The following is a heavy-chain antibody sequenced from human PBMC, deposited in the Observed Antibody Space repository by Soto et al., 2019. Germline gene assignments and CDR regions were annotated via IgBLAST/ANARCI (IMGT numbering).Heavy chain of an antibody. CDR2: IYYSGST. D-gene: IGHD5-12*01. V-gene: IGHV4-59*01. CDR1: GGSISSYY. J-gene: IGHJ3*02. Sequence: SETLSLTCTVSGGSISSYYWSWIRQPPGKGLEWIGYIYYSGSTNYNPSLKSRVTISVDTSKNQFSLKLSSVTAADTAVYYCARDPEYSGYMPGSFDIWGQGTMVTVSS. CDR3: ARDPEYSGYMPGSFDI.